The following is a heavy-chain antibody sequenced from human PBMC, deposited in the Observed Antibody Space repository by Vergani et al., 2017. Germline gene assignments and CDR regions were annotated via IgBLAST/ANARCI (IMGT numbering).Heavy chain of an antibody. D-gene: IGHD2-21*01. CDR1: GDSMNTYY. CDR3: ARGALWWRRQIDS. J-gene: IGHJ4*02. V-gene: IGHV4-59*01. CDR2: IYDSGDT. Sequence: QVQLQESGPGLVKPSETLSLTCSVSGDSMNTYYWTWIRQPPGKGLEWIGYIYDSGDTKYNPSLKSRVTMSLDTSKNQFSLNLYSVTAADTAGYYCARGALWWRRQIDSWGQGTLVTVSS.